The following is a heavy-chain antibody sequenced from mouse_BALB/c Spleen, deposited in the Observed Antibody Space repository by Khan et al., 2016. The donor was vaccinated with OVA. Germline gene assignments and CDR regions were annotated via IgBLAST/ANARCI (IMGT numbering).Heavy chain of an antibody. CDR2: ISTSGSYT. J-gene: IGHJ4*01. V-gene: IGHV5-6*01. Sequence: EVELVESGGDLVKPGGSLKLSRAASGFTFSNYGMSWVRQTPDKRLEWVAIISTSGSYTYYPDSVKGRFTISRDNAKNTLYLQMSSLKSEDTAIYYCARCLYGSSYDYYAMDYWGQGTSVTVSS. CDR1: GFTFSNYG. CDR3: ARCLYGSSYDYYAMDY. D-gene: IGHD1-1*01.